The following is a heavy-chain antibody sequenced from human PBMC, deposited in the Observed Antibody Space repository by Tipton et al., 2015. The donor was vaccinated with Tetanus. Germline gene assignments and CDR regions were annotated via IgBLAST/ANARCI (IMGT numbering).Heavy chain of an antibody. CDR3: AKIGAQLWSPNHYYYYGLDV. V-gene: IGHV3-30*18. J-gene: IGHJ6*02. D-gene: IGHD5-18*01. Sequence: QLVQSGGGVVQSGRSLRLSCAASGFTFSDYGMHWVRQAPGKGLEWVAVLSFDGTNEDYADSVKGRFTISRDNSKNTLFLKMNSLRPEDAAVYYCAKIGAQLWSPNHYYYYGLDVWGQGTTVSVSS. CDR2: LSFDGTNE. CDR1: GFTFSDYG.